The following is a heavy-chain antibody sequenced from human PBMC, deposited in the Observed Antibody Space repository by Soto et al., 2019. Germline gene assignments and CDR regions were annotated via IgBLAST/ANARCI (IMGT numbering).Heavy chain of an antibody. Sequence: EVQLLESGGGLVQPGGSLRLSCAASGFTFSSYALSWVRQAPWKGLAWDSGISVSGGSTYYADSVKGRFTISRDNSKNTLYLQMNSLRAEDTVVYYCASNTRYDPPDYWGQGTLVTVSS. CDR3: ASNTRYDPPDY. D-gene: IGHD3-16*01. J-gene: IGHJ4*02. V-gene: IGHV3-23*01. CDR2: ISVSGGST. CDR1: GFTFSSYA.